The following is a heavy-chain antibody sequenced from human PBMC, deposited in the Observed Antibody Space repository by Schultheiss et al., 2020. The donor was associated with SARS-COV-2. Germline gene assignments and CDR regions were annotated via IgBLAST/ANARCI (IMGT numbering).Heavy chain of an antibody. Sequence: GGSLRLSCAASGFTFSNYAMSWVRQAPGKGLEWVSVIYSGGSTYYADSVKGRFTISRDNSKNTLYLQMNSLRAEDTAVYYCAKDASGYYDSSGYYGYWGQGTLVTVSS. CDR2: IYSGGST. V-gene: IGHV3-23*03. J-gene: IGHJ4*02. CDR1: GFTFSNYA. D-gene: IGHD3-22*01. CDR3: AKDASGYYDSSGYYGY.